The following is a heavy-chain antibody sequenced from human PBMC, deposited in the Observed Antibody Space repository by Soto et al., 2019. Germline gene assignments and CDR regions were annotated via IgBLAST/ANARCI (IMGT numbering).Heavy chain of an antibody. Sequence: QVQLVESGGGVVQPGRSLRLSCAASGFTFSSYGMHWVRQAPGKGLEWVAVISYDGSNKYYADSVKGRFTISRDNYKNTLYLQMNGLRAEDTAVYYCAKVLAASGNAFDIWGQGTMVTVSS. J-gene: IGHJ3*02. CDR3: AKVLAASGNAFDI. CDR1: GFTFSSYG. CDR2: ISYDGSNK. D-gene: IGHD6-13*01. V-gene: IGHV3-30*18.